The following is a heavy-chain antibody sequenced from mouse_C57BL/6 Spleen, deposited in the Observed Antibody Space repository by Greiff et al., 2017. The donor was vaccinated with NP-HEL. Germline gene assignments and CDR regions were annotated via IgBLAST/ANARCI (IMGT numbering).Heavy chain of an antibody. Sequence: QVQLKQPGAELVRPGTSVKLSCKASGYTFTSYWMHWVKQRPGQGLEWIGVIDPSDSYTNYNQKFKGKATLTVDTSSSTAYMQLSSLTSEDSAVYYCASVDSSGHYAMDYWGQGTSVTVSS. CDR2: IDPSDSYT. CDR1: GYTFTSYW. D-gene: IGHD3-2*02. J-gene: IGHJ4*01. V-gene: IGHV1-59*01. CDR3: ASVDSSGHYAMDY.